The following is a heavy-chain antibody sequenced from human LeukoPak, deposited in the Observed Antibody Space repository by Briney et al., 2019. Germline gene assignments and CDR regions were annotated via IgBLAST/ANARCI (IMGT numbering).Heavy chain of an antibody. Sequence: GGCLRLSCAASGFTFRSYSMNWVRQDPREGLEWVSSISRSSSYIYYADSVEGRFTISRDNAKNSLYLQMNSLRAEDTAVYYCARDHGYWGQGTLVTVSS. V-gene: IGHV3-21*01. CDR1: GFTFRSYS. CDR2: ISRSSSYI. J-gene: IGHJ4*02. CDR3: ARDHGY.